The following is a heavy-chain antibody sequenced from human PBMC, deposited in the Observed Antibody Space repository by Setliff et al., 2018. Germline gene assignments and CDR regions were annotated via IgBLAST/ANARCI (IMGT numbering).Heavy chain of an antibody. D-gene: IGHD6-19*01. Sequence: SETLSLTCTVSGGSISSSYYYWGWIRQPPGKGLEWIGSIYYSGNTYYNASLKGRVTISGDTSKNQFSLKSTAVTAADTAIYYCARHRAVAGAYYFDFWGQGTQVTVSS. CDR3: ARHRAVAGAYYFDF. V-gene: IGHV4-39*01. J-gene: IGHJ4*02. CDR2: IYYSGNT. CDR1: GGSISSSYYY.